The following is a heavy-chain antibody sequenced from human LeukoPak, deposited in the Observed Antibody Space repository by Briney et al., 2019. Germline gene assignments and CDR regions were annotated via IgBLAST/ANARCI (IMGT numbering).Heavy chain of an antibody. Sequence: GGSLRLSCAASGFTFSSYEMNWVRQAPGKGLEWVSYISSSGSTIYYADSVKGRFTISRDNAKNSLYLQMNSLRVEDTAVYYCARDWNGSGIDYWGQGTLVTVSS. CDR1: GFTFSSYE. D-gene: IGHD3-10*01. CDR2: ISSSGSTI. J-gene: IGHJ4*02. CDR3: ARDWNGSGIDY. V-gene: IGHV3-48*03.